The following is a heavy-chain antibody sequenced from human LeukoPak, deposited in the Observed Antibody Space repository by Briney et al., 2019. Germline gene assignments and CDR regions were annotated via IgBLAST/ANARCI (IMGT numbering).Heavy chain of an antibody. CDR3: ARSIVVVTAMPKYYFDY. V-gene: IGHV1-69*04. Sequence: SVKVSCKASGGTFSSYAISWVRQAPGQALEWMGRIIPILGIANYAQKFQGRVTITADKSTSTAYMELSSLRSEDTAVYYCARSIVVVTAMPKYYFDYWGQGTLVTVSS. J-gene: IGHJ4*02. D-gene: IGHD2-21*02. CDR1: GGTFSSYA. CDR2: IIPILGIA.